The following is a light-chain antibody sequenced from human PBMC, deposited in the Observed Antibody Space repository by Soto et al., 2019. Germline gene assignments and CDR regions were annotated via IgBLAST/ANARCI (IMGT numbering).Light chain of an antibody. J-gene: IGKJ1*01. Sequence: EIVWTQSPGTLSLSPGERATLSCRASQSVSSSYFAWYQQKPGQAPRLLIYGASSRATGIPDRFSGSGSGTDFTLASSRLEPEDCAVYYCQQDGSSPRTFGQGTKVEL. CDR1: QSVSSSY. CDR2: GAS. CDR3: QQDGSSPRT. V-gene: IGKV3-20*01.